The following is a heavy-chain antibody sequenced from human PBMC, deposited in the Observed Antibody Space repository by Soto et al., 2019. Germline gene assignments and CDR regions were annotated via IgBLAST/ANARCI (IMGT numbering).Heavy chain of an antibody. D-gene: IGHD6-19*01. Sequence: GASVKVSCKASGYTFTSYYMHLVRLAPGQGPEWMGIINPSGGSTSYAQKFQGRVTMTRDRSTSTVYMELSSLRSEDTAVYYCAIAVAGYNWFDPWGQGTLVTVSS. CDR1: GYTFTSYY. V-gene: IGHV1-46*03. CDR2: INPSGGST. J-gene: IGHJ5*02. CDR3: AIAVAGYNWFDP.